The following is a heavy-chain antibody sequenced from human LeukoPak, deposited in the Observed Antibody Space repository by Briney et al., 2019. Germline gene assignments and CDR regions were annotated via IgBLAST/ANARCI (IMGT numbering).Heavy chain of an antibody. V-gene: IGHV4-39*01. CDR2: IYYSGST. D-gene: IGHD2-15*01. J-gene: IGHJ3*02. Sequence: PSETLSLTCTVSGGSISSSSYYWGWIRQPPGKGLEWIGTIYYSGSTYYNPSLKSRVTISVDTSKNQFSLRLTSVTAADTAVYYCARGRKRGYCSGGSCYSGYDIWGQGTMVTVSS. CDR1: GGSISSSSYY. CDR3: ARGRKRGYCSGGSCYSGYDI.